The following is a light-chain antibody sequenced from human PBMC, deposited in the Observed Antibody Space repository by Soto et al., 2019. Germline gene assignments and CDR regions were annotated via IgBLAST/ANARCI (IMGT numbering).Light chain of an antibody. V-gene: IGKV3-20*01. CDR3: QNYDSPPYT. CDR1: QSVASNS. CDR2: GAS. Sequence: ETVLTQSPGTLSLSPGETATLSCRASQSVASNSLAWYQQKPGQAPRLLVYGASGRATDIPDRFSGRGSGTDFTLTINRLEPEDFAVYYCQNYDSPPYTFGQGTKLEIK. J-gene: IGKJ2*01.